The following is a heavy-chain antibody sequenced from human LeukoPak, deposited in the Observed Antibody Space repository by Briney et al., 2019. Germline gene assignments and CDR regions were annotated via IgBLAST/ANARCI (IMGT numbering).Heavy chain of an antibody. D-gene: IGHD4-17*01. V-gene: IGHV1-69*05. J-gene: IGHJ6*03. CDR1: GGTFSSYA. CDR2: IIPIFGTA. CDR3: ARPEPNLRCGHHFTFYYIDV. Sequence: ASVKVSCKASGGTFSSYAISWVRQAPGQGLEWMGGIIPIFGTANYAQKFQGRVTITTDESTSTAYMELSSRRSEDTAVYYCARPEPNLRCGHHFTFYYIDVLGKGTTVTVSS.